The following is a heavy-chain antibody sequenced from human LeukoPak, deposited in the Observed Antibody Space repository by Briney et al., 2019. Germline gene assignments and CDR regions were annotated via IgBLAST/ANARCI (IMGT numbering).Heavy chain of an antibody. CDR2: ISYDGSNK. V-gene: IGHV3-30*04. CDR3: ALQGSSSPFDY. D-gene: IGHD2-2*01. Sequence: GRSLRLSCAASGFTFSSYAMHWVRQAPGKGLEWVAVISYDGSNKYYADSVKGRFTISRDNSKNTLYLQMNSLRAEDTAVYYCALQGSSSPFDYWGQGTLVTLSS. J-gene: IGHJ4*02. CDR1: GFTFSSYA.